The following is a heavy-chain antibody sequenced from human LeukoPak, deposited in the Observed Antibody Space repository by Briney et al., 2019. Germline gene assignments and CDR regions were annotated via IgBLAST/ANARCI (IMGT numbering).Heavy chain of an antibody. V-gene: IGHV4-59*08. CDR3: ARCARGSYSY. Sequence: PSETLSLTCTVSGGSISSYYWSWIRQPPGKGLEWIGYIFYSGSTNYNPSLKSRVTISVDTSKNQFSLNLSSVTAADTAVHYCARCARGSYSYCGQGTLVTVSS. CDR2: IFYSGST. CDR1: GGSISSYY. D-gene: IGHD1-26*01. J-gene: IGHJ4*02.